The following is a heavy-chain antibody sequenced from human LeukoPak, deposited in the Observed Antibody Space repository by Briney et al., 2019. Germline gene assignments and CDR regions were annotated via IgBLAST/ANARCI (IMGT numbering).Heavy chain of an antibody. V-gene: IGHV4-4*07. J-gene: IGHJ4*02. CDR3: ARGGPIVGDTTNLDY. Sequence: SETLSLTCTVSGGSINTYYWSWIRQPAGKGLEWIGRIYTSGSTTYNPSLKSRVTMSIDTSKNQFSLKLSSVTAADTAVYYCARGGPIVGDTTNLDYWGQGSLVTVSS. D-gene: IGHD1-26*01. CDR1: GGSINTYY. CDR2: IYTSGST.